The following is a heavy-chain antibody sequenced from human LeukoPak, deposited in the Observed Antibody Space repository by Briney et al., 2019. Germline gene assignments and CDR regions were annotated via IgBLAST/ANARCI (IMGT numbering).Heavy chain of an antibody. Sequence: GGSLRLSCAASGFTFSSYAMSWVSQAQGKGLEWVSAISGSGGSTYYADSVKGRFTISRDNSKNTLYLQMNSLRAEDTAVYYCAKGNGYCSGGSCYSHDAFDIWGQGSMVTVSS. D-gene: IGHD2-15*01. V-gene: IGHV3-23*01. CDR1: GFTFSSYA. CDR2: ISGSGGST. CDR3: AKGNGYCSGGSCYSHDAFDI. J-gene: IGHJ3*02.